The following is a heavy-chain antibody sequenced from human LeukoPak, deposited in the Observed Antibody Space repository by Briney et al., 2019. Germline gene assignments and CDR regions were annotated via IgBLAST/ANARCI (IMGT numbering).Heavy chain of an antibody. V-gene: IGHV1-69*04. Sequence: SVKVSCKASGYTFTRYYMHWVRQAPGQGLEWMGRIIPILGIANYAQKFQGRVTITADKSTSTAYMELSSLRSEDTAVYYCARDRHDGDYCFDYWGQGTLVTVSS. CDR1: GYTFTRYY. J-gene: IGHJ4*02. D-gene: IGHD4-17*01. CDR2: IIPILGIA. CDR3: ARDRHDGDYCFDY.